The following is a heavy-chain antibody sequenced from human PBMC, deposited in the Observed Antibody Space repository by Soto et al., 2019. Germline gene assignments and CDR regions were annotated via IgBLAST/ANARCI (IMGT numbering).Heavy chain of an antibody. V-gene: IGHV3-48*03. CDR2: IRGTGTNI. D-gene: IGHD5-12*01. CDR3: AAGCCGHDPSYFDY. J-gene: IGHJ4*02. Sequence: LRLSCVASGFTFSNFEMSWVRQAPGKGLEWVASIRGTGTNIFYADSVKGRFTISRDNGKNSLFLHMNSLRAEDTALYYCAAGCCGHDPSYFDYWGQGTLVTVSS. CDR1: GFTFSNFE.